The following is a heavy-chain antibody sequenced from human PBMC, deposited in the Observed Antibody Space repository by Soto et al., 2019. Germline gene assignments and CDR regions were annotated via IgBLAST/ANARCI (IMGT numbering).Heavy chain of an antibody. CDR3: ARGSSSSYFNWFDP. D-gene: IGHD6-13*01. J-gene: IGHJ5*02. Sequence: SETLSLTCSVSGGTTTSGGYYWSWIRQHPGKGLEWIGCTSYSGSTYYNPSLKSRLTISLDTSKNQFSLKLSSVTAADTAMYYCARGSSSSYFNWFDPWAQRTLVPVSS. V-gene: IGHV4-31*03. CDR1: GGTTTSGGYY. CDR2: TSYSGST.